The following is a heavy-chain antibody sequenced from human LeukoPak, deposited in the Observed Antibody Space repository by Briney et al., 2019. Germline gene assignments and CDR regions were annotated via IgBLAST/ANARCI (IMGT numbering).Heavy chain of an antibody. V-gene: IGHV3-64D*06. CDR3: VNQISGWVY. Sequence: GGSLRLSCSASGYXFSTRPMHWVRQAPGKGLQYVSGSSADGGSTYYADSVKGRFIISRDNSKNTVYLQMSSLRPEDTAMYYCVNQISGWVYWGQGTLVTVSS. CDR1: GYXFSTRP. J-gene: IGHJ4*02. D-gene: IGHD6-19*01. CDR2: SSADGGST.